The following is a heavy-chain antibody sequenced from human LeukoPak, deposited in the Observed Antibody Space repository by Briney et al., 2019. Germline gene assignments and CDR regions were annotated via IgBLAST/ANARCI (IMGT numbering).Heavy chain of an antibody. CDR2: ISGGGGST. Sequence: PGGSLRLSCAASGFTFSSYAMSWVRQAPGKGLEWVSAISGGGGSTYYADSVKGRFTISRDNSKNTLYLQMNSLRAEDTAVYYCARVWFGELGPSDYWGQGTLVTVSP. CDR1: GFTFSSYA. CDR3: ARVWFGELGPSDY. D-gene: IGHD3-10*01. V-gene: IGHV3-23*01. J-gene: IGHJ4*02.